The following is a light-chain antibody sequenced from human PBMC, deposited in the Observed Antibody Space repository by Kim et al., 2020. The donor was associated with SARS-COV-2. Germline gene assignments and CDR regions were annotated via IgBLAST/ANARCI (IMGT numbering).Light chain of an antibody. CDR3: AAWDDRLNGVI. Sequence: QSVLTQPPSASGTPGQRVTISCFGSSSNIGNNVVAWYQQLPGTAPKLLIYSNNLRPSGVPDRFSASKSGTAASLAISGLQSEDETEYYCAAWDDRLNGVIFGGGTQLTVL. CDR2: SNN. V-gene: IGLV1-44*01. J-gene: IGLJ2*01. CDR1: SSNIGNNV.